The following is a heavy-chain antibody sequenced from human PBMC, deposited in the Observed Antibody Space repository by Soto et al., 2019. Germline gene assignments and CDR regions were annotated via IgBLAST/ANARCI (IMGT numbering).Heavy chain of an antibody. CDR2: ISYDGSNK. D-gene: IGHD3-22*01. Sequence: GGSLRLSCAASGFTFSSYGMHWVRQAPGKGLEWVAVISYDGSNKYYADSVKGRFTISRDNSKNTLYLQMNSLRAEDTAVYYCAKEVYDSSGYYDYWGQGTLVTVSS. CDR1: GFTFSSYG. CDR3: AKEVYDSSGYYDY. V-gene: IGHV3-30*18. J-gene: IGHJ4*02.